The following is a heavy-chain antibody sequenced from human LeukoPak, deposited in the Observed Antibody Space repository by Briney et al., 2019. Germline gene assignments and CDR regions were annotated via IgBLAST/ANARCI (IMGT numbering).Heavy chain of an antibody. V-gene: IGHV3-23*01. CDR1: GFTFSGYA. J-gene: IGHJ4*02. CDR3: ASGSSWYEIIDY. D-gene: IGHD6-13*01. Sequence: GGSLRLSCAASGFTFSGYAMSWVRQAPGKGLEWVSAISGSGGSTYYADSVKGRFTISRDNSKNTLYLQMNSLRAEDTAVYYCASGSSWYEIIDYWGQGTLVTVSS. CDR2: ISGSGGST.